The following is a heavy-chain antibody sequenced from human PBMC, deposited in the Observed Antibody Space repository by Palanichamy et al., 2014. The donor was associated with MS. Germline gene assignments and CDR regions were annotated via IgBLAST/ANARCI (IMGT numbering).Heavy chain of an antibody. CDR1: GFTFSSYG. D-gene: IGHD5-18*01. Sequence: QVQLVESGGGVVQPGRSLRLSCAASGFTFSSYGMHWVRQAPGKGLEWVAVISYDGSNKYYADSVKGRFTTSRDNSKNTLYLQMNSLRAEDTAVYYCAKAGGEYSYGFDYWGQGTLVTVSS. CDR3: AKAGGEYSYGFDY. V-gene: IGHV3-30*18. J-gene: IGHJ4*02. CDR2: ISYDGSNK.